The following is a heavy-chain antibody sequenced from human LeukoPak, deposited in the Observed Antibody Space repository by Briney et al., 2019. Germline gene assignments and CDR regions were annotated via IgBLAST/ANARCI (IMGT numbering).Heavy chain of an antibody. V-gene: IGHV3-30*02. CDR2: IRYDGSNK. Sequence: TGGSLRLSCAASGFTFRSYGMHWVRQAPGKGLEWVAFIRYDGSNKYYGDSVKGRFTISRDNSKNTLYLQMDSLRTEDTAVYYCAKGGSSSWDALEYWGQGTLVTVSP. CDR1: GFTFRSYG. D-gene: IGHD6-13*01. J-gene: IGHJ4*02. CDR3: AKGGSSSWDALEY.